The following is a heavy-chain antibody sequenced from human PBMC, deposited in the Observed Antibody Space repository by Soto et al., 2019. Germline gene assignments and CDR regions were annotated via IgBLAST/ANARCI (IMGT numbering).Heavy chain of an antibody. CDR2: IDPSDSYT. J-gene: IGHJ3*02. V-gene: IGHV5-10-1*01. CDR1: GYNFTNYW. CDR3: AKQDMATIGNAFYI. D-gene: IGHD5-12*01. Sequence: NPGESLKISCKGSGYNFTNYWINWVRQMPGQGLEWMGKIDPSDSYTIYSPSFQGHVTISADKSITTAYLQWSRLKASDTAMYYCAKQDMATIGNAFYIWGQGTMVTVSS.